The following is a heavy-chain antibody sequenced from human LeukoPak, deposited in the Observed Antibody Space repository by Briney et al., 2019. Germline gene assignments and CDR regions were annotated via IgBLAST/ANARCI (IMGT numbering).Heavy chain of an antibody. V-gene: IGHV4-39*07. CDR2: IYYSGST. J-gene: IGHJ3*02. D-gene: IGHD3-22*01. CDR3: ARGPYSYDSSGAFDI. CDR1: GGSISSSNYY. Sequence: PSETLSLTCTVSGGSISSSNYYWGWIRQPPGKGLEWIGSIYYSGSTYYNSSLKSRVTISVDTSKNQFSLKLSSVTAADTAVYFCARGPYSYDSSGAFDIWGQGTMVTVSS.